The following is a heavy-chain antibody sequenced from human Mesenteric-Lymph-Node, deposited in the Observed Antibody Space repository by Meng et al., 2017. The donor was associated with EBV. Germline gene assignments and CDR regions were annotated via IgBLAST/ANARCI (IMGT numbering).Heavy chain of an antibody. V-gene: IGHV4-34*01. CDR3: ARGEKGPIDY. CDR2: IHHSGST. Sequence: VLLPRGGEGLWKAADRLCLSFAVYDGCYHGNYLSWLRQPPGRGLEWIAEIHHSGSTAYNPSLKSRVTISIDTSKIQFSLKLSSVTAADTALYYCARGEKGPIDYWGQGTLVTVSS. CDR1: DGCYHGNY. J-gene: IGHJ4*02.